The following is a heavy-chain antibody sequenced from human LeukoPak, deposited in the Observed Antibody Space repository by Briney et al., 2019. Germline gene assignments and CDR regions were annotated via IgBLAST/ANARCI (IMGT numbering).Heavy chain of an antibody. CDR1: GFTVSSNY. Sequence: GGSLRLSCAASGFTVSSNYMSWVRQAPGKGLEWVSVIYSGGSTYYADSVEGRFTISRDNSKNTLYLQMNSLRAEDTAVYYCARDRGYDILTGYRGDYWGQGTLVTVSS. CDR3: ARDRGYDILTGYRGDY. CDR2: IYSGGST. D-gene: IGHD3-9*01. V-gene: IGHV3-66*01. J-gene: IGHJ4*02.